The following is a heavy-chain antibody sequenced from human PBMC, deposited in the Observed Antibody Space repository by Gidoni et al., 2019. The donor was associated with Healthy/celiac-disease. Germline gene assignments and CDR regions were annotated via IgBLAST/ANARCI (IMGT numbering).Heavy chain of an antibody. CDR3: ARGIAARPLISPLDY. CDR2: IYPSGST. J-gene: IGHJ4*02. CDR1: GGPIRRGTSY. D-gene: IGHD6-6*01. Sequence: QVQLQESGPGLVKPSQTLSLTCTVAGGPIRRGTSYWSGIRQPAGKGLEWIGRIYPSGSTNYIPSLMSRVTISVDTSKNQFSLRLSSVTAADTSVYYCARGIAARPLISPLDYWGQGTLVTVSS. V-gene: IGHV4-61*02.